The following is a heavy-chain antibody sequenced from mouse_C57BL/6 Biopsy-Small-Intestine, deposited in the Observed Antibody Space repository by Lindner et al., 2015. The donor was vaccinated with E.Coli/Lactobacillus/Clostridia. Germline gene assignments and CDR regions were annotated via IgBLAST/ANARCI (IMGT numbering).Heavy chain of an antibody. CDR2: INSNSGGT. CDR3: ARAILGDSGSYVFDY. Sequence: SVKVSCKASGYTFTDYYVHWVRLAPGQGLEWMGWINSNSGGTNYAQKFQGRVTMTRDTSISTVYMELSRLTSDDTVVYYCARAILGDSGSYVFDYWGQGTLVTVSS. J-gene: IGHJ4*01. CDR1: GYTFTDYY. V-gene: IGHV1-84*02. D-gene: IGHD2-12*01.